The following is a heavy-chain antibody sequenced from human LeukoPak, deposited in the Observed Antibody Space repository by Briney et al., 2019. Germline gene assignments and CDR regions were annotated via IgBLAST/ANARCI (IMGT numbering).Heavy chain of an antibody. J-gene: IGHJ4*02. CDR3: ARDGGGGGSYPDY. D-gene: IGHD1-26*01. CDR2: MSNDGN. Sequence: GRSLRLSCAASGFTFSSYTMHWVRQAPGKGLEWVAVMSNDGNYYAASEKGRFTISRDNSKNTLYLQMNSLRPEDTAVYYCARDGGGGGSYPDYWGQGTLVTVSS. CDR1: GFTFSSYT. V-gene: IGHV3-30*04.